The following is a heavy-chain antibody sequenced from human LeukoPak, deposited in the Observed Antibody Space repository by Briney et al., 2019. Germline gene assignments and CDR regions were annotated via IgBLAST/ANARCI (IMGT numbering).Heavy chain of an antibody. CDR2: IYTSGST. J-gene: IGHJ4*02. D-gene: IGHD6-19*01. CDR1: GGSISSYY. V-gene: IGHV4-4*07. CDR3: ARDLGGYSSGWSNGPYYFDY. Sequence: SETLSLTCTVSGGSISSYYWSWIRQPAGKGLEWIGRIYTSGSTNYNPSLKSRVTISVDKSKNQFSPKLSSVTAADTAVYYCARDLGGYSSGWSNGPYYFDYWGQGTLVTVSS.